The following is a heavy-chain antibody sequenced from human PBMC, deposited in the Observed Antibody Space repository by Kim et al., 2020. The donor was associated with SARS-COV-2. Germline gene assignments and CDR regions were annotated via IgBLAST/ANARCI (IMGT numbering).Heavy chain of an antibody. J-gene: IGHJ5*02. D-gene: IGHD1-26*01. V-gene: IGHV1-69*04. CDR3: ARGLGGSYFSWFDP. Sequence: AQKFQGRVTITADKSTSTAYMELSSLRSEDTAVYYCARGLGGSYFSWFDPWGQGTLVTVSS.